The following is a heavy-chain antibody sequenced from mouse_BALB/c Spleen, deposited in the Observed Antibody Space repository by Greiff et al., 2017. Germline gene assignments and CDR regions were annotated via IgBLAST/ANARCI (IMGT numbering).Heavy chain of an antibody. V-gene: IGHV1-18*01. CDR2: INPNNGGT. Sequence: EVQLQQSGPELVKPGASVKIPCKASGYTFTDYNMDWVKQSHGKSLEWIGDINPNNGGTIYNQKFKGKATLTVDKSSSTAYMQLSSLTSENSAVYFCARAEDFDYWGQGTTLTVSS. J-gene: IGHJ2*01. CDR1: GYTFTDYN. CDR3: ARAEDFDY.